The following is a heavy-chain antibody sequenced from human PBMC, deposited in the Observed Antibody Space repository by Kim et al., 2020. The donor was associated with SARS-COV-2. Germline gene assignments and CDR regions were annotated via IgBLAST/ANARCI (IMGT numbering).Heavy chain of an antibody. V-gene: IGHV3-33*01. J-gene: IGHJ6*02. CDR3: ARDTHDYYGMDV. CDR1: GFTFSSYG. Sequence: GGSLRLSCAASGFTFSSYGMHWVRQAPGKGLEWVAVIWYDGSNKYYADSVKGRFTISRDNSKNTLYLQMNSLRAEDTAVYYCARDTHDYYGMDVWGQRSTLTVSS. CDR2: IWYDGSNK.